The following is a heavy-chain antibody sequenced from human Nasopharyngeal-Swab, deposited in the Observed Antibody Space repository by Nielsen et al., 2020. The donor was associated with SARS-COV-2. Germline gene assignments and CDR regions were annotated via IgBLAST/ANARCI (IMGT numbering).Heavy chain of an antibody. V-gene: IGHV1-69*13. J-gene: IGHJ4*02. CDR2: IIPIFGTA. Sequence: PVKVSCKASGGTFSSYAISWVRQAPGQGLEWMGGIIPIFGTANYAQKFQGRVTITADESTSTAYMELSSLRSEDTAVYYCARGGDGYYDSSGYYYPFDYWGQGTLVTVSS. CDR3: ARGGDGYYDSSGYYYPFDY. D-gene: IGHD3-22*01. CDR1: GGTFSSYA.